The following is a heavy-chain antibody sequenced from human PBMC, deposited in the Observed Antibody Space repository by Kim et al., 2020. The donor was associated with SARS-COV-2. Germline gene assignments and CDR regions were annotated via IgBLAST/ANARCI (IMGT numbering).Heavy chain of an antibody. D-gene: IGHD3-10*01. V-gene: IGHV3-21*01. J-gene: IGHJ4*02. CDR3: ARGLDYGSGDDWRSY. Sequence: GGSLRLSCAASGFTFSSYSMNWVRQAPGKGLEWVSSISSSSSYIYYADSVKGRFTISRDNAKNSLYLQMNSLRAEDTAVYYCARGLDYGSGDDWRSYWGQGTLVTVSS. CDR1: GFTFSSYS. CDR2: ISSSSSYI.